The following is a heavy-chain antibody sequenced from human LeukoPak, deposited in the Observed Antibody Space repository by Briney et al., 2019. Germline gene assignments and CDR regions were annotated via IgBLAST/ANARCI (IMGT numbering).Heavy chain of an antibody. CDR3: ARERCSSTSCYDGMDV. D-gene: IGHD2-2*01. Sequence: WASVKVSCKASGYTFTSYGISWVRQAPGQGLEWMGWISAYNGNTNYAQKPQGRVTMTTDTSTSTAYMELRSLRSDDTAVYYCARERCSSTSCYDGMDVWGQGTTVTVSS. J-gene: IGHJ6*02. CDR2: ISAYNGNT. V-gene: IGHV1-18*01. CDR1: GYTFTSYG.